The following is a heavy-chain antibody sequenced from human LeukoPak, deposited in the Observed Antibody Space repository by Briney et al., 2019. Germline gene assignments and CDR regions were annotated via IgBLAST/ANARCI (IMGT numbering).Heavy chain of an antibody. CDR3: ARGQGDDFWSGYTPNWFDP. Sequence: SETLSLTCAVYGGSFSGYYWSWIRQPPGKGLEWIGEINHSGSTNYNPSLESRVTISVDTSKNQFSLKLSSVTAADTAVYYCARGQGDDFWSGYTPNWFDPWGQGTLVTVSS. D-gene: IGHD3-3*01. CDR1: GGSFSGYY. J-gene: IGHJ5*02. CDR2: INHSGST. V-gene: IGHV4-34*01.